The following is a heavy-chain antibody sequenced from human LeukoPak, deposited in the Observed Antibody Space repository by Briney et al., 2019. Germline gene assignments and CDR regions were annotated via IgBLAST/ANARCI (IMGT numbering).Heavy chain of an antibody. CDR3: ARGRGYRDYDRPLDY. Sequence: AGSLRLSCAASGFTVSSNYMNWVRQAPGKGLEWISVITSGGNTYYADSVKGRFTTSRDNSKNTLYVQMNSLRAEDTAIYYCARGRGYRDYDRPLDYWGQGTLVTVSS. CDR1: GFTVSSNY. CDR2: ITSGGNT. D-gene: IGHD5-12*01. V-gene: IGHV3-53*01. J-gene: IGHJ4*02.